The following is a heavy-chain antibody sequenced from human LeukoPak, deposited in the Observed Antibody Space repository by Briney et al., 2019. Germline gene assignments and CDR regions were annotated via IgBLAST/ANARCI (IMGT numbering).Heavy chain of an antibody. CDR2: INSDGSST. Sequence: PGGSLRLSCAASGFTFSSYWMHWVRQAPGKGLVWVSRINSDGSSTSYADSVKGRFTISRDNAKNTLYLQMNSLRAEDTAVYYCARVLRFLGDYRGRCGAFDIWGQGTMVTVSS. D-gene: IGHD3-3*01. CDR3: ARVLRFLGDYRGRCGAFDI. V-gene: IGHV3-74*01. CDR1: GFTFSSYW. J-gene: IGHJ3*02.